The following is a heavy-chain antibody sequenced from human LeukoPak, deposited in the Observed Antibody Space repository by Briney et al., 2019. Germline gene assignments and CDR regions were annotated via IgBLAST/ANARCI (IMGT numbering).Heavy chain of an antibody. Sequence: GASVKVSCKASGYTFTSYAMNWVRQAPGQGLEWMGWINTNTGNPTYAQGFTGRFVFSLGTSVSTAYLQISSLKAEDTAVYYCARTGYSSSWYLDFGDYWGQGTLVTVSS. V-gene: IGHV7-4-1*02. CDR2: INTNTGNP. D-gene: IGHD6-13*01. J-gene: IGHJ4*02. CDR1: GYTFTSYA. CDR3: ARTGYSSSWYLDFGDY.